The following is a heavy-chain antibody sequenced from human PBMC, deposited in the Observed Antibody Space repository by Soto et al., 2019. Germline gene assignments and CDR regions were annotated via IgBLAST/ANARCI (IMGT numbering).Heavy chain of an antibody. J-gene: IGHJ4*02. Sequence: QVQLVESGGGVVQPGRSLRLSCAASGFTFSSYAMHWVRQAPGKGLEWVAVISYDGSNKYYADSVKGQFTISRDNSKNTLYLQMNSLRAEDTAVYYCAREGGPSSGFDYWGQGTLVTVSS. V-gene: IGHV3-30-3*01. CDR3: AREGGPSSGFDY. CDR1: GFTFSSYA. CDR2: ISYDGSNK. D-gene: IGHD6-6*01.